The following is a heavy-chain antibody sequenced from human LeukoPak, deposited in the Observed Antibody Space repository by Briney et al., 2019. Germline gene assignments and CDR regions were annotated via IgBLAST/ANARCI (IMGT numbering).Heavy chain of an antibody. CDR2: INHSGST. D-gene: IGHD2-21*02. CDR3: ARATTTAITTSVRRANYYYGMDV. J-gene: IGHJ6*04. CDR1: GGSFSGYY. Sequence: SETLSLTCAVYGGSFSGYYWSWIRQPPGKGLEWIGEINHSGSTNYNPPLKSRVTISVDTSKNQFSLKLSSVTAADTAVYYCARATTTAITTSVRRANYYYGMDVWGKGTTVTVSS. V-gene: IGHV4-34*01.